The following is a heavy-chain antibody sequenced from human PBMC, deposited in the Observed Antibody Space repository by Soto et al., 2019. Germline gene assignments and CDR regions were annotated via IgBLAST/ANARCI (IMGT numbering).Heavy chain of an antibody. V-gene: IGHV3-30*18. CDR2: ISGGGNTK. CDR1: GFTLSNIG. Sequence: QVQLVESGGGVVQPGTSLRLSCAASGFTLSNIGMQWVRQAPGKGLEWVSVISGGGNTKYYADSVKGRFTISRDNSKNTLFLQMNSLRTEDTAVYYCAKESGGERYAAYFDRWGQGTLVTVSA. J-gene: IGHJ4*02. CDR3: AKESGGERYAAYFDR. D-gene: IGHD2-21*01.